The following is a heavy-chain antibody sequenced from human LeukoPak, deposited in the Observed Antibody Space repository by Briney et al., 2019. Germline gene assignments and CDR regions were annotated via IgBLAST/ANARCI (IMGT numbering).Heavy chain of an antibody. CDR2: IYSGGST. CDR1: GFTASNTY. J-gene: IGHJ4*02. V-gene: IGHV3-53*01. CDR3: AKNNYYGSGSYYKGGFDY. D-gene: IGHD3-10*01. Sequence: PGGSLRLSCAAPGFTASNTYMSWVRQAPGKGLEWVSVIYSGGSTYYADSVKGRFTISRDNSKSTLYLQMNSLRAEDTAVYYCAKNNYYGSGSYYKGGFDYWGQGTLGTVSS.